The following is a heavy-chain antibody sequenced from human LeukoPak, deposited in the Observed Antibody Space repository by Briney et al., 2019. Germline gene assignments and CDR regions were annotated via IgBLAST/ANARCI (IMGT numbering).Heavy chain of an antibody. D-gene: IGHD3-10*01. J-gene: IGHJ4*02. Sequence: SETLSLTCTVSGGSISNFYWSWIRQPPGKGLEWIGYIYYSGSTNYNPSLKSRVTISVDTSKNQFSLKLSSVTAADTAVYYCARDGYGSGSYYPFDYWGQGTLVTVSS. CDR3: ARDGYGSGSYYPFDY. CDR1: GGSISNFY. V-gene: IGHV4-59*12. CDR2: IYYSGST.